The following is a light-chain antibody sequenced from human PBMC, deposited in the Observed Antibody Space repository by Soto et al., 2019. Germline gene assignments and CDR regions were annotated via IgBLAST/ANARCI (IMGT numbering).Light chain of an antibody. Sequence: DIQVTQSPATLSASVGDRVTITCRASQTISTWMAWYQQKPGKAPKLLFYDASTLQSGVPSRFSGSGSGTEFTLTISSLQSEDFATYYCQQYQSYSSFAGGTKVDIK. CDR2: DAS. J-gene: IGKJ4*01. CDR1: QTISTW. CDR3: QQYQSYSS. V-gene: IGKV1-5*01.